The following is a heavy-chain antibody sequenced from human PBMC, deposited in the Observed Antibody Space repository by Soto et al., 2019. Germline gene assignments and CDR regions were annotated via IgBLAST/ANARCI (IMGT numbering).Heavy chain of an antibody. J-gene: IGHJ4*02. CDR3: AKACYRLAVAAPFDY. V-gene: IGHV3-30*18. D-gene: IGHD6-19*01. Sequence: QVQLVESGGGVVQPGRSLRLSCAASGFTFSSYGMHWVRQAPGKGLEWVAVISYDGSNKYYADSVKGRFTISRDNSKNTLYLQMNRLRAEDTAVYYCAKACYRLAVAAPFDYWGQGTLVTVSS. CDR2: ISYDGSNK. CDR1: GFTFSSYG.